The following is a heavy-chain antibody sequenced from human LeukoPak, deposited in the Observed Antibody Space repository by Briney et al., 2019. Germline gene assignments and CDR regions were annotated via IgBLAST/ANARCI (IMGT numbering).Heavy chain of an antibody. J-gene: IGHJ3*02. CDR3: AKVLLFEYQLLSGAFDI. V-gene: IGHV3-15*01. D-gene: IGHD2-2*01. CDR1: EFPFSKAW. CDR2: IKSKTDGGTT. Sequence: GGSLRLSCAVSEFPFSKAWMSWVRQAPGKGLEWVGRIKSKTDGGTTDYAAPVKGRFTISRDDSENTLYLQMNSLRAEDTAVYYCAKVLLFEYQLLSGAFDIWGQGTMVTVSS.